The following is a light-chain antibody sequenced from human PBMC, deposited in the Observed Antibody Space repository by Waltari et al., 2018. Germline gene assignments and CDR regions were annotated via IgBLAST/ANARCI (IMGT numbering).Light chain of an antibody. J-gene: IGLJ1*01. CDR1: DSDVGAYYF. V-gene: IGLV2-14*01. Sequence: QSALTQPASVSGSPGQSNTISCSGTDSDVGAYYFFSWYQQHPGKAPHLIIYEVSNRPSGISNRFSASKSGNTASLTISGLQAEDEADYYCSSYTTSSAPGVFGTGTRVTVL. CDR3: SSYTTSSAPGV. CDR2: EVS.